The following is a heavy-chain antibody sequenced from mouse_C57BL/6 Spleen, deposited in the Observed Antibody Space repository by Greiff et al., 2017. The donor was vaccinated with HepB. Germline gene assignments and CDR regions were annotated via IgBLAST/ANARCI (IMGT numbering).Heavy chain of an antibody. CDR3: ATYGSRGAWFAY. Sequence: QVQLQQPGAELVRPGSSVKLSCKASGYTFTSYWMHWVKQRPIQGLEWIGNIDPSDSETHYNQKFKDKATLTVDKSSSTAYMQLSSLTSEDSAVYYCATYGSRGAWFAYWGQGTLVTVSA. V-gene: IGHV1-52*01. J-gene: IGHJ3*01. CDR2: IDPSDSET. CDR1: GYTFTSYW. D-gene: IGHD1-1*01.